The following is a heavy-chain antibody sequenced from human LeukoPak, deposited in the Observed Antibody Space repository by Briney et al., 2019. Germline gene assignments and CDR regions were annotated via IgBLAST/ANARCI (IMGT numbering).Heavy chain of an antibody. Sequence: GGSLRLSCAASGFTFSSYAMHWVRQAPGKGLEWVAVISYDGSNKYYADSVKGRFTISRDNSKNTLYLQMNSLRAEDTAVYYCARAGVVTAILGAFDIWGQGTMVTVSS. J-gene: IGHJ3*02. CDR1: GFTFSSYA. CDR2: ISYDGSNK. D-gene: IGHD2-21*02. V-gene: IGHV3-30-3*01. CDR3: ARAGVVTAILGAFDI.